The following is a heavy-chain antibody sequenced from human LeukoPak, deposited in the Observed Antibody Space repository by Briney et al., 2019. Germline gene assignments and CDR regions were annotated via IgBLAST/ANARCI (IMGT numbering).Heavy chain of an antibody. J-gene: IGHJ5*02. Sequence: ASVKVSCKASGYTFTSYYMHWVRQAPGQGLEWMGIINPSGGSTSSAQKFQGRVTITMDTSTSTDYMELSSMRSEDTAVYYCARATYYDFWSGYGGSNCIDPWGQGTLVTVSS. CDR1: GYTFTSYY. CDR2: INPSGGST. V-gene: IGHV1-46*01. CDR3: ARATYYDFWSGYGGSNCIDP. D-gene: IGHD3-3*01.